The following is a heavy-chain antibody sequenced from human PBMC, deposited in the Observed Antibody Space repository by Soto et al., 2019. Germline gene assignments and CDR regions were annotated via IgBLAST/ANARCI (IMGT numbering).Heavy chain of an antibody. CDR2: IHNGGET. Sequence: GGSLRLSCAASGFSVSSNYMNWVRQAPGKGLEWVSIIHNGGETYYADSVKGRFTVSRDNSKNTVFLQMNSLRVEDTAVYYCARDSWSQYWGQGTLVTVSS. V-gene: IGHV3-66*01. CDR1: GFSVSSNY. CDR3: ARDSWSQY. D-gene: IGHD2-15*01. J-gene: IGHJ1*01.